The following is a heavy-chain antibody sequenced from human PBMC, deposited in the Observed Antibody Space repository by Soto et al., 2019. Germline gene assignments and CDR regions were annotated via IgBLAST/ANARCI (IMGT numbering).Heavy chain of an antibody. CDR1: GGTFSSYA. CDR3: ARDRYDSRGYYYYGMDV. D-gene: IGHD3-22*01. CDR2: IIPIFGTA. V-gene: IGHV1-69*06. Sequence: QVQLVQSGAEVKKPGSSVKVSCKASGGTFSSYAISWVRQAPGQGLEWMGGIIPIFGTANYAQKFQGRVTITAGKSTSKAYMEQSSLRYEDTAVYYCARDRYDSRGYYYYGMDVWGQGTTVTVSS. J-gene: IGHJ6*02.